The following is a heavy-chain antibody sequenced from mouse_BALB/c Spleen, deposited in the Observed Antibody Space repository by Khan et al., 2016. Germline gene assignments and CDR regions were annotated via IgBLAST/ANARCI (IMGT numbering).Heavy chain of an antibody. Sequence: EVKLEESGGGLVQPGGSLKLSCAVSGFSFSDAWMDWVRQSPEKGLEWVADIRSKTNNHATYYAESGKGSFTISRDDSKSSVYLQMNSLTAEDTGIYYCGSVYFDYWGQGTTLTVSS. CDR2: IRSKTNNHAT. CDR3: GSVYFDY. J-gene: IGHJ2*01. V-gene: IGHV6-6*01. CDR1: GFSFSDAW.